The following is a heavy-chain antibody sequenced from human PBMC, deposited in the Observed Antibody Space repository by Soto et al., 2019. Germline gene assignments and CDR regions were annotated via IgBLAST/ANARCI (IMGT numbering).Heavy chain of an antibody. CDR3: ARKMLGSMSRTNYWYSDL. V-gene: IGHV3-23*01. Sequence: EVQLLEPGGGLVQPGAPLRLSCAGSGVTSINYAMNWVRPAPGKGLEWVSSISGGGDATFFADSVRGRFTISIDNSKNAVTLQMIGLVVDDPAVYYCARKMLGSMSRTNYWYSDLWRRGTLVTVS. CDR2: ISGGGDAT. CDR1: GVTSINYA. D-gene: IGHD3-22*01. J-gene: IGHJ2*01.